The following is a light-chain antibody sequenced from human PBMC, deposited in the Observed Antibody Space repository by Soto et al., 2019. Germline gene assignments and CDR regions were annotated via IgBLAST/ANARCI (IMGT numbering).Light chain of an antibody. CDR3: CSYAGNYTDV. J-gene: IGLJ1*01. V-gene: IGLV2-11*01. Sequence: QSALTQPRSVSGSPGQSVSISCTGTSSDVGDYNYVSWYQQYPGKAPKLMIYDVNKRPSGVPDRFSGSKSGNTASLTISGLQAEDEADYYCCSYAGNYTDVFGTGTKVTVL. CDR2: DVN. CDR1: SSDVGDYNY.